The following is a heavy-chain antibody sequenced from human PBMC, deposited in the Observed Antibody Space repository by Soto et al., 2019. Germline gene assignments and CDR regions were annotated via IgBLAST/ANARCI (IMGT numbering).Heavy chain of an antibody. CDR2: ISLSGTTI. CDR1: GFTFSDYE. Sequence: SLRLSCAASGFTFSDYEMNWVRQAPGKGLEWVSYISLSGTTIHYADSVKGRFTISRDNAKNSVYLQMNSLRVEDTAIYYCAREGGFDWFNPWGQGTLVTVSS. CDR3: AREGGFDWFNP. J-gene: IGHJ5*02. V-gene: IGHV3-48*03.